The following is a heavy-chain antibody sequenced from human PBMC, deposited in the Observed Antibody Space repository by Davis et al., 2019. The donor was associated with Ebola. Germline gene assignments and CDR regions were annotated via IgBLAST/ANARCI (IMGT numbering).Heavy chain of an antibody. V-gene: IGHV3-21*01. D-gene: IGHD2-15*01. CDR3: ARDVAYCSGGSCFLYYYYGMDV. CDR1: GFTVSSNY. J-gene: IGHJ6*02. CDR2: ISTSSSYI. Sequence: GGSLRLSCAASGFTVSSNYMSWVRQAPGKGLEWVSSISTSSSYIYYADSVKGRFTISRDNSKNTLYLQMNSLRAEDTAVYYCARDVAYCSGGSCFLYYYYGMDVWGQGTTVTVSS.